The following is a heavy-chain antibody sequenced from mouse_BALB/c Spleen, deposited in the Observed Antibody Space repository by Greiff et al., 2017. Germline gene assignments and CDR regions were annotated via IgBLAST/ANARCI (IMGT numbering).Heavy chain of an antibody. D-gene: IGHD1-1*01. J-gene: IGHJ2*01. V-gene: IGHV5-4*02. CDR2: IRDGGSYT. CDR1: GFTFSDYY. CDR3: ARGFYGSSYDY. Sequence: EVKLQESGGGLVKPGGSLKLSCAASGFTFSDYYMYWVRQTPEKRLEWVATIRDGGSYTYYPDSVKGRFTISRDTAKNNLYLQMSSLKSEDTAMYYCARGFYGSSYDYWGQGTTLTVSS.